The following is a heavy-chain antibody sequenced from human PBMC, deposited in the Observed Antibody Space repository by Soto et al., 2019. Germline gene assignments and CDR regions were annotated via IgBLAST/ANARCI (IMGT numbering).Heavy chain of an antibody. Sequence: GGSLRLSCAASGFTFSRYWMGWVRQAPGKGLEWVANIKQDGSEKYYVDSVKGRFTISRDNAKNSLYLQMNSLRAEDTAVYYCAREGEYQLLLNAFDIWGQGTMVTVSS. CDR3: AREGEYQLLLNAFDI. V-gene: IGHV3-7*03. CDR1: GFTFSRYW. J-gene: IGHJ3*02. D-gene: IGHD2-2*01. CDR2: IKQDGSEK.